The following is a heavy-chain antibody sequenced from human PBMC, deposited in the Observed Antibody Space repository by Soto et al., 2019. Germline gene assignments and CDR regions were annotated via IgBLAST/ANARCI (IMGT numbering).Heavy chain of an antibody. J-gene: IGHJ5*02. CDR3: ARGTRSGYQGKFDP. CDR2: IYHSGST. D-gene: IGHD3-22*01. V-gene: IGHV4-30-2*01. CDR1: GGSISSGGYS. Sequence: SETLSLTCAVSGGSISSGGYSWSWIRQPPGKGLEWIGYIYHSGSTYYNPSLKSRVTISVDRSKNQFSLKLSSVTAADTAVYYCARGTRSGYQGKFDPWCQGTLVTDSS.